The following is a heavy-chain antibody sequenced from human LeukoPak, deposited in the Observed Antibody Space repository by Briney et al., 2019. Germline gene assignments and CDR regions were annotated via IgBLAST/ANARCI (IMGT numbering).Heavy chain of an antibody. V-gene: IGHV5-51*01. J-gene: IGHJ4*02. CDR1: GSSFITYW. CDR3: ARRISYYHDISGYSDYYFDS. CDR2: IYPGDSDT. D-gene: IGHD3-22*01. Sequence: TRGESLKISCKGSGSSFITYWIAWVRQLPGKGLEWMGIIYPGDSDTRYSPSFQGQVTISVDKSISTAYLQWTTLKASDTAMYYCARRISYYHDISGYSDYYFDSWGQGTLVTVSS.